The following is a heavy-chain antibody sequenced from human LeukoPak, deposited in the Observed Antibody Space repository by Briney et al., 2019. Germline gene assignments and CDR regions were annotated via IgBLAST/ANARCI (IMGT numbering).Heavy chain of an antibody. CDR1: GGSISSYY. D-gene: IGHD5-18*01. Sequence: SETLSLTCTVSGGSISSYYWSWIRQPPGKGLEWIGYIYYSGSANYNPSLKSRVTISVDTSKDQFSLKLSSVTAADTAVYYCARHGPKWDTVYYFDYWGQGTLVTVSS. CDR3: ARHGPKWDTVYYFDY. J-gene: IGHJ4*02. V-gene: IGHV4-59*08. CDR2: IYYSGSA.